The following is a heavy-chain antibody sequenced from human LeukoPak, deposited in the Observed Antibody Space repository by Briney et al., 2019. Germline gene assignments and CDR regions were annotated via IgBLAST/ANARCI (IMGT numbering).Heavy chain of an antibody. V-gene: IGHV4-59*08. D-gene: IGHD2-15*01. Sequence: SETLSLTCTVSGGSISSYYWSWIRQPPGKGLEWTGYIYYSGSTNYNPSLKSRVTISVDTSKNQFSLKLSSVTAADTAVYYCARGLISCSGGSCYSDWGQGTLVTVSS. CDR1: GGSISSYY. CDR3: ARGLISCSGGSCYSD. J-gene: IGHJ4*02. CDR2: IYYSGST.